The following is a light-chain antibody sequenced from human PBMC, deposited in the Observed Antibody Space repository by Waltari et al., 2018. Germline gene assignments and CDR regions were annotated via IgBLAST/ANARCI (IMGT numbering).Light chain of an antibody. Sequence: DIQMTQSPSSLSASVGDRVTITCRPSHNITSFFNWYHHKPGKAPKLLIYAASSLPSGVPSRFSGSGSGTDFTLNISSLQPEDFATYYCQQSYTTPWTFGQGTKVEIK. CDR2: AAS. J-gene: IGKJ1*01. V-gene: IGKV1-39*01. CDR3: QQSYTTPWT. CDR1: HNITSF.